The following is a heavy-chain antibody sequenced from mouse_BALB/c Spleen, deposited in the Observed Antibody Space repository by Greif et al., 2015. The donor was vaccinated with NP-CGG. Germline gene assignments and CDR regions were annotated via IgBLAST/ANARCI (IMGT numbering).Heavy chain of an antibody. CDR3: ATTVVATLAY. V-gene: IGHV1-7*01. D-gene: IGHD1-1*01. CDR1: GYTFTSYW. Sequence: VQLQESGAELAKPGASVKMSCKASGYTFTSYWMHWVKQRPGQGLEWIGYINPSTGYTEYNQKFKDKATLTADKSSITAYRQLRSLTSEDAAVEYGATTVVATLAYWGQGTLVTVSA. CDR2: INPSTGYT. J-gene: IGHJ3*01.